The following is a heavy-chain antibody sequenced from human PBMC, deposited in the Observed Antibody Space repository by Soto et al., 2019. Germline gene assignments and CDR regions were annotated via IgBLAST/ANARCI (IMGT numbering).Heavy chain of an antibody. V-gene: IGHV3-11*01. Sequence: GGSLRLSCAASGFTFSDYYMIWIRQAPGKGLEWVSYISSSGSTIYYADPVKGRFTISRDNAKNSLYLQMNSLRAEDTAVYYCAREQDYYDSSGYYPRWFDPWGQGTQVTVSS. CDR3: AREQDYYDSSGYYPRWFDP. CDR1: GFTFSDYY. CDR2: ISSSGSTI. D-gene: IGHD3-22*01. J-gene: IGHJ5*02.